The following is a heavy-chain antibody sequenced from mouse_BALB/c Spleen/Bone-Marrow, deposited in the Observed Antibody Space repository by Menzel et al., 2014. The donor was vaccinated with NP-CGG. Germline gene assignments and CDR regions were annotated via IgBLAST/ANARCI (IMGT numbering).Heavy chain of an antibody. CDR3: ARHAYYDQTEVSFVY. V-gene: IGHV5-9-2*01. Sequence: LQQSGGGLVKSGGSLKLSCAASGFSFNSYGMSWVRQTPEKRLEWVATISGGGSYTFYPGSVKGRFTISRDNAKNNLYLQLSSLMSEDTALYYCARHAYYDQTEVSFVYWGQGTLVTVSA. CDR1: GFSFNSYG. J-gene: IGHJ3*01. D-gene: IGHD2-4*01. CDR2: ISGGGSYT.